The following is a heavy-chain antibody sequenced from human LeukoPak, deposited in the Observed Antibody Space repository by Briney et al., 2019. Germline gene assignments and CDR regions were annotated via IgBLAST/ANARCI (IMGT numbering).Heavy chain of an antibody. V-gene: IGHV3-43*02. CDR3: ALTYYYDSSGYSAEYFQH. D-gene: IGHD3-22*01. CDR2: IIGDGGST. Sequence: PGGSLRLSCAASGFTFDDYAMHWVRQAPGKGLEWVSLIIGDGGSTYYADSVKGRFTISRDNSKNSLYLQMNSLRTEDTALYYCALTYYYDSSGYSAEYFQHWGQGTLVTVSS. J-gene: IGHJ1*01. CDR1: GFTFDDYA.